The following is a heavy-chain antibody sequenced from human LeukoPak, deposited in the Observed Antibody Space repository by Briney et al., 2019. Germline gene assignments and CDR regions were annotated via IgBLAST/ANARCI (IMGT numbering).Heavy chain of an antibody. Sequence: SETLSLTCTVSGRSISSSSYYWGWLRQPPGKGLECSGSIYYSGSTNYNPTLKSRITITVDSFKLHFSLAVSSAIDAYAAVYYCGRQPYSSGLFYWGQGTLVTVSS. CDR3: GRQPYSSGLFY. J-gene: IGHJ4*02. D-gene: IGHD6-19*01. CDR1: GRSISSSSYY. V-gene: IGHV4-39*01. CDR2: IYYSGST.